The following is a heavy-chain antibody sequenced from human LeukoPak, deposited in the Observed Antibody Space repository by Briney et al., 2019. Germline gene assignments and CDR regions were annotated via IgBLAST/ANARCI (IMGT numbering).Heavy chain of an antibody. V-gene: IGHV3-23*01. CDR3: AKVFRGGSKLTRVYGDYADYFDY. CDR2: ISGSGGST. CDR1: GFTFSSYA. Sequence: GGYLRLSCAASGFTFSSYAMSWVRQAPGKGLEWVSAISGSGGSTYYADSVKGRFTISRDNSKNTLYLQMNSLRAEDTAVYYCAKVFRGGSKLTRVYGDYADYFDYWGQGTLVTVSS. J-gene: IGHJ4*02. D-gene: IGHD4-17*01.